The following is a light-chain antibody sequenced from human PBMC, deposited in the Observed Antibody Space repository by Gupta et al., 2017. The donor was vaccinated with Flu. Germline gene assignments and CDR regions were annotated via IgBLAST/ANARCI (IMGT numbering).Light chain of an antibody. CDR1: SSHIGSDT. CDR3: AAWDDSLNGQWV. V-gene: IGLV1-44*01. CDR2: SNS. Sequence: QSVLTQPPSASGTPGQWVTIPCSGSSSHIGSDTVQWYQQIPGTAPKLLIHSNSQRPSVVPGRFAGSRSGTSASLAISGLQSEDEADYYCAAWDDSLNGQWVFGGGTKLTVL. J-gene: IGLJ3*02.